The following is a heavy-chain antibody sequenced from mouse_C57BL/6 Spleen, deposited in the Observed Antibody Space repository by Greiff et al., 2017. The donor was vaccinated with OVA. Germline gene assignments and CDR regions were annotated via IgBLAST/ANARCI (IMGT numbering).Heavy chain of an antibody. CDR3: ARDKDYYGDWYFDV. V-gene: IGHV5-16*01. CDR1: GFTFRAYY. CDR2: INYDGSST. Sequence: EVKLVESEGGLVQPGSSMKLSCTASGFTFRAYYMAWVRQVPEKGLEWVANINYDGSSTYYLDSLKSRFIISRDNAKNILYLQMSSLKSEDTATYYCARDKDYYGDWYFDVWGTGTTVTVSS. D-gene: IGHD1-1*01. J-gene: IGHJ1*03.